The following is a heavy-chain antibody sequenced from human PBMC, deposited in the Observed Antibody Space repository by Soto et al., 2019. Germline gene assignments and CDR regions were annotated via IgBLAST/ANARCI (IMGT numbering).Heavy chain of an antibody. CDR2: INSSGGGT. V-gene: IGHV1-46*01. Sequence: ASVKVSCKASGYTFTSYYMHWVRQAPGQGLEWMGIINSSGGGTSYAQKFQGRVTMTRDTSTSTVYMELSSLRSEDTAVYYCATARGAAAGITFDYWGQGTLVTVSS. D-gene: IGHD6-13*01. CDR3: ATARGAAAGITFDY. CDR1: GYTFTSYY. J-gene: IGHJ4*02.